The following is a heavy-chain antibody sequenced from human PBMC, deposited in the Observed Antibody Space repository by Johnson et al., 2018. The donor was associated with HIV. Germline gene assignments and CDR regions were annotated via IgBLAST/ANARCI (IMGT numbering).Heavy chain of an antibody. V-gene: IGHV3-30*04. CDR3: ARGFLTGTPSDAFDI. D-gene: IGHD1-1*01. CDR2: ISYDGSNK. CDR1: GFTFSTYA. Sequence: QLVESGGGVVQPGRSLRLSCVASGFTFSTYAMHWVRQAPGKGLEWLAVISYDGSNKYYADSVKGRFTISRDNSKNTLYLQMNSLRAEDTAVYYCARGFLTGTPSDAFDIWGQGTMVTVSS. J-gene: IGHJ3*02.